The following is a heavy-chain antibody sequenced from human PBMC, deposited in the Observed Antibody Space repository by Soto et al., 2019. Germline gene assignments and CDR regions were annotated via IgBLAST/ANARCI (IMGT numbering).Heavy chain of an antibody. V-gene: IGHV3-23*01. CDR1: GFSLSNSA. CDR3: AKCTNGEGVHSSGWCNWLDP. D-gene: IGHD6-19*01. Sequence: DVQLFESGGGLVQPGGSLRLSCAASGFSLSNSAMTWVRQAPGKGLQWLSATVTTGGTAFADSVKGRFSVSRDISKNTIYLQMNSLRVDDTAVYYCAKCTNGEGVHSSGWCNWLDPWGQGSLVTVSS. J-gene: IGHJ5*02. CDR2: TVTTGGTA.